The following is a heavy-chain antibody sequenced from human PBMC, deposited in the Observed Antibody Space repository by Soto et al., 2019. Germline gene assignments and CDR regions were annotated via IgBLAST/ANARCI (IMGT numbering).Heavy chain of an antibody. J-gene: IGHJ5*02. CDR3: ARDRGPSSGHYPHWFDP. Sequence: QVQLVQSGAEVKKPGSSVKVSCKASGGTFSSYAITWVRQAPGQGLEWMGGIIPIFGTANYAQKFQGRVTITADESTSTAYRELSSLRSEDTAVYYCARDRGPSSGHYPHWFDPWGPGTLVTVSS. D-gene: IGHD3-22*01. CDR1: GGTFSSYA. V-gene: IGHV1-69*12. CDR2: IIPIFGTA.